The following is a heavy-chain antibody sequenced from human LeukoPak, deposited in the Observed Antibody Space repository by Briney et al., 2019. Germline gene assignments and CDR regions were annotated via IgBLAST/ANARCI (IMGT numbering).Heavy chain of an antibody. CDR2: IYHSGST. Sequence: PSETLSLTCTVSGGSISSYYWSWIRQPPGKGLEWIGYIYHSGSTYYNPSLKSRVTISVDRSKNQFSLKLSSVTAADTAVYYCARDPRHRRQNDAFDIWGQGTMVTVSS. CDR3: ARDPRHRRQNDAFDI. CDR1: GGSISSYY. J-gene: IGHJ3*02. V-gene: IGHV4-59*04.